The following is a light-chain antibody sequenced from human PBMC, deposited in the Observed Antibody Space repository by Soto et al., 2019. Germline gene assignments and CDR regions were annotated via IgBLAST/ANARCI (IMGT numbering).Light chain of an antibody. CDR1: SSNIGAGYD. CDR3: QSYDSSLSEV. V-gene: IGLV1-40*01. J-gene: IGLJ2*01. CDR2: GNS. Sequence: QSVLTQPPSVSGAPGQRVTISCTGSSSNIGAGYDVHWYQQLPGTAPKLLIYGNSNRPSGVPDRFSGSKSGTSASLALTGVQAEDEADYYCQSYDSSLSEVFGGGTKLTVL.